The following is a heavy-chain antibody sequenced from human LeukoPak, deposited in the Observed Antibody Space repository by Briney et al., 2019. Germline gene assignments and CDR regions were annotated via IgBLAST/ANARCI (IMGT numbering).Heavy chain of an antibody. CDR1: GSIFSSYQ. CDR3: ATGATGTRFLDSLEI. V-gene: IGHV3-48*03. Sequence: GGSLRLSCAASGSIFSSYQMNWVRQAPGKGLEWIAYISSGGGTIYYADSVKGRFTISRDNTKNSVSLQMNSLSAEDTAVYYCATGATGTRFLDSLEIWGQGTMVTVSS. J-gene: IGHJ3*02. CDR2: ISSGGGTI. D-gene: IGHD1-14*01.